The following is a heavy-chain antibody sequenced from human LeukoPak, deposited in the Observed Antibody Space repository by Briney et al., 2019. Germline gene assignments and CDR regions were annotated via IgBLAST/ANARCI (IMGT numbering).Heavy chain of an antibody. J-gene: IGHJ4*02. Sequence: SQTPSLTCAISGDSVSSNSVAWNWIRQSPSRGLEWLGRTFYRSKWYNHYGVSVKSRITIDADTSKNHFSLHLSSVTPEDTAVYYCARGEGSDYGDYNFDHWGQGTLVTVSS. CDR1: GDSVSSNSVA. D-gene: IGHD4-17*01. CDR2: TFYRSKWYN. V-gene: IGHV6-1*01. CDR3: ARGEGSDYGDYNFDH.